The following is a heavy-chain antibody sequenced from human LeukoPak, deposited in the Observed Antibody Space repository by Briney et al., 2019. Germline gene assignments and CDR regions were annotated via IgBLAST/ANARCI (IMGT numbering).Heavy chain of an antibody. D-gene: IGHD6-13*01. V-gene: IGHV4-4*07. Sequence: SETLSLTCSVSGGSVSSYYCSWIWQPAGKGLEWIGRIYTGGSTNYNPSLKSRVTMSVDTSKNQFSLKLSSVTAADTAVYYCARGSSSSWYYFDYWGQGTLVTVSS. J-gene: IGHJ4*02. CDR1: GGSVSSYY. CDR3: ARGSSSSWYYFDY. CDR2: IYTGGST.